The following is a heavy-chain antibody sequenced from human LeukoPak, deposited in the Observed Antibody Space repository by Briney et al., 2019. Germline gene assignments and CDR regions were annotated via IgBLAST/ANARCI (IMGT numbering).Heavy chain of an antibody. CDR3: ARTMGATTATYYYYYYGMDV. CDR2: ISHDGSNK. Sequence: GGSLRLSCAASGFTFSSYAMHWVRQAPGKGLEWVAVISHDGSNKYYADSVKGRFTISRDNSKNTLYLQMNSLRAEDTAVYYCARTMGATTATYYYYYYGMDVWGQGTTVTVSS. J-gene: IGHJ6*02. V-gene: IGHV3-30-3*01. D-gene: IGHD1-26*01. CDR1: GFTFSSYA.